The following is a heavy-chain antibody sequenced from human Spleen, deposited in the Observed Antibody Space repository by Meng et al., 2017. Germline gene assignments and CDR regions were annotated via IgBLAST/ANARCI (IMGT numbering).Heavy chain of an antibody. Sequence: QRWGAGLLTPSETLSLTCSVYGGSFSGYYWSWIRQPPGKGREWIGEINHSGSTNYNPSLESRATISVDTSQNNLSLKLSSVTAADSAVYYCARGPTTMAHDFDYWGQGTLVTVSS. J-gene: IGHJ4*02. CDR3: ARGPTTMAHDFDY. CDR1: GGSFSGYY. CDR2: INHSGST. V-gene: IGHV4-34*01. D-gene: IGHD4-11*01.